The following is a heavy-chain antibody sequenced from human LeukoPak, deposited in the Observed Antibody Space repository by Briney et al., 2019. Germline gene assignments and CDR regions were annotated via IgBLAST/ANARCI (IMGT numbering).Heavy chain of an antibody. CDR3: ARADIRAIASSGWYGFDY. Sequence: ASVRVSCKASGYTFTSYGISWVRQAPGQGLEWMGWISGYNGNTNYAQKFQGRVTMTTDTSTSTAYMELRSLRSDDTAVYYCARADIRAIASSGWYGFDYWGQGTLVTVSS. V-gene: IGHV1-18*01. J-gene: IGHJ4*02. CDR1: GYTFTSYG. D-gene: IGHD6-19*01. CDR2: ISGYNGNT.